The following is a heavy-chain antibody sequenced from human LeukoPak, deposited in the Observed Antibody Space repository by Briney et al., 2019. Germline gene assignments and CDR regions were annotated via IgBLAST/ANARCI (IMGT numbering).Heavy chain of an antibody. D-gene: IGHD5-18*01. V-gene: IGHV3-48*01. CDR2: ISSRNTM. CDR1: GFTFSSYR. J-gene: IGHJ4*02. CDR3: AKDARTYSYGSEY. Sequence: GGSLRLSCAASGFTFSSYRLNWVRQAPGKGLEWVSYISSRNTMYYANSVKGRFTISRDNAKNSLYPQMNSLRAEDTAVYYCAKDARTYSYGSEYWGQGTPVTVSS.